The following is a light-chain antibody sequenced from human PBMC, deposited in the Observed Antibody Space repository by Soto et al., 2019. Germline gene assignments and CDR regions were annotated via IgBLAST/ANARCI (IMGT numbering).Light chain of an antibody. CDR1: QGISSY. J-gene: IGKJ3*01. V-gene: IGKV1D-8*01. CDR2: AAS. CDR3: PQYYCFQFN. Sequence: VIWMTQSPSLLSASTGDRVTISCRMSQGISSYLAWYQQKPGKDPELLIYAASTLQSGDPSRFSHSRSGISITLTNSFLPSGEFTNYYSPQYYCFQFNLGPGTKVHI.